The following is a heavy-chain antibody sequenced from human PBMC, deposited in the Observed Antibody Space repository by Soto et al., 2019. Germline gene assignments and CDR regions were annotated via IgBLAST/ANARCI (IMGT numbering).Heavy chain of an antibody. J-gene: IGHJ6*03. CDR2: ISGSGAST. CDR1: GFTFANYA. CDR3: AKDIAAAGTDAYYYYYYMDV. Sequence: PGGSLRLSCAASGFTFANYAMHWVRQAPGKGLQWVSGISGSGASTYYADSVKGRFTISRDNSKNTLYLQMNSLRAEDTAVYYCAKDIAAAGTDAYYYYYYMDVWGKGTTVTVSS. D-gene: IGHD6-13*01. V-gene: IGHV3-23*01.